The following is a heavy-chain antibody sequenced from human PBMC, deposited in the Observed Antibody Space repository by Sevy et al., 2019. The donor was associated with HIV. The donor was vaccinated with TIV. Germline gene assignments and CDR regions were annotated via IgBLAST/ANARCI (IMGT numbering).Heavy chain of an antibody. V-gene: IGHV1-69*13. CDR3: ARGSYYYGSGSFAFRYYGMDV. D-gene: IGHD3-10*01. Sequence: ASVKVSCKASGGTFSSYAISWVRQAPGQGLEWMGGIIPIFGTANYAQKFQGRVTITADESTSTAYMELSSLRSEDTAVYYWARGSYYYGSGSFAFRYYGMDVWGQGTTVTVSS. J-gene: IGHJ6*02. CDR1: GGTFSSYA. CDR2: IIPIFGTA.